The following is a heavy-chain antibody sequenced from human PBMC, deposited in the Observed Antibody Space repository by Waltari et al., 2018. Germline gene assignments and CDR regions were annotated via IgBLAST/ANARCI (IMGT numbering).Heavy chain of an antibody. V-gene: IGHV3-7*01. CDR1: GFTFSSYW. Sequence: EVQLVESGGGLVQPGGSLRLSCAASGFTFSSYWMTWVRQAPGKGLQWVANIKQDGSEKYFVDSVKCRFTISRDNAKNSLYLQMNSLRAEDTAVYYCARTSGYCSGGSCYPFDYWGQGTLVTVSS. J-gene: IGHJ4*02. CDR2: IKQDGSEK. D-gene: IGHD2-15*01. CDR3: ARTSGYCSGGSCYPFDY.